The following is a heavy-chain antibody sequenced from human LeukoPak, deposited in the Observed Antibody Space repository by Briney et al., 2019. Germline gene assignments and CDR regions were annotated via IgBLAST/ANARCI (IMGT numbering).Heavy chain of an antibody. V-gene: IGHV4-59*01. D-gene: IGHD4-17*01. CDR1: GGSISPYY. J-gene: IGHJ4*02. Sequence: SETLSLTCTVSGGSISPYYWSWVRQPPGKGLEWIGSIYYSGSTNCNPSLKSRVTISVDTSNNQFSLKLTSVTAADTAVYYCARGGDYGDLRYFDYWGQGTLVTVSS. CDR2: IYYSGST. CDR3: ARGGDYGDLRYFDY.